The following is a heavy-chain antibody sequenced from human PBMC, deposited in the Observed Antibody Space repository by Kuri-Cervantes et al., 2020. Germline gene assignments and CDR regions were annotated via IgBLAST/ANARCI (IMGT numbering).Heavy chain of an antibody. V-gene: IGHV3-9*01. CDR1: GFTFDDYA. Sequence: SLKISCAASGFTFDDYAMHWVRQAPGKGLEWVSGISWNSGSIGYADSVKGRFTISRDNAKNSLYLQMNSLRAEDTALYYCASGNLDFWSGYSFLDVWGKGTTVTVSS. CDR3: ASGNLDFWSGYSFLDV. CDR2: ISWNSGSI. J-gene: IGHJ6*04. D-gene: IGHD3-3*01.